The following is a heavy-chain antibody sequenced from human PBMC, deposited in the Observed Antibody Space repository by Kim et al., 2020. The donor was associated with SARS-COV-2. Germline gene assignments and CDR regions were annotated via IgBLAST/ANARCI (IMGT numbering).Heavy chain of an antibody. J-gene: IGHJ4*02. CDR3: AREEGPLDY. Sequence: YYADSVEGRFTITRDNSKNTLHLQMNSLTAEDSAVYCCAREEGPLDYWGQGTLVTVSS. V-gene: IGHV3-53*01.